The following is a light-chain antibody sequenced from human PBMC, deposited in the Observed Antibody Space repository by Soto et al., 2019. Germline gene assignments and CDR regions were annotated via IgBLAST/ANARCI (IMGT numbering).Light chain of an antibody. CDR3: AVCDDSLAGRV. Sequence: QSVLTQPPSASGTPGQRVTISCSGSSSNIGSHAVTWYQHLPGTAPKLLIYGQNQPPAGVTDRFSGSKAGTSASLSISGLQSEDEADYYCAVCDDSLAGRVFGGGTKLTVL. CDR2: GQN. J-gene: IGLJ2*01. CDR1: SSNIGSHA. V-gene: IGLV1-44*01.